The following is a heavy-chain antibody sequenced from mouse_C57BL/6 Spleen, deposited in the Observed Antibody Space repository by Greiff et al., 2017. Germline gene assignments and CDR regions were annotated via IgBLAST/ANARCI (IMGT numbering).Heavy chain of an antibody. CDR2: ISSGSSTI. V-gene: IGHV5-17*01. CDR1: GFTFSDYG. J-gene: IGHJ1*03. D-gene: IGHD3-3*01. Sequence: EVHLVESGGGLVKPGGSLKLSCAASGFTFSDYGMHWVRQAPEKGLEWVAYISSGSSTIYYADTVKGRFTISRDNAKNTLFLQMTSLRSEDTAMYYCARRAPYWYFDVWGTGTTVTVSS. CDR3: ARRAPYWYFDV.